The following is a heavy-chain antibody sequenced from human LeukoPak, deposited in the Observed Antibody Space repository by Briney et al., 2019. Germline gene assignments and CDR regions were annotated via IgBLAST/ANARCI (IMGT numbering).Heavy chain of an antibody. J-gene: IGHJ4*02. CDR2: IGGSNGTT. V-gene: IGHV3-23*01. CDR1: RFTLNSYA. D-gene: IGHD5-12*01. CDR3: ARNENSGWGYFDY. Sequence: PGGSLRLSCAASRFTLNSYAMSWVRQAPGKGLEWVSVIGGSNGTTFYVGSVKGRFTISRDNSKDTLYLQMNSLRAEDTAVYYCARNENSGWGYFDYWGQGTLVTVSS.